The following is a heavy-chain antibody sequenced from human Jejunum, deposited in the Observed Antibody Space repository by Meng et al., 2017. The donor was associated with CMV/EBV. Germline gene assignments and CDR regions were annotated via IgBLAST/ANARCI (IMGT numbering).Heavy chain of an antibody. CDR3: ARKSSITMVRGYRDWFDP. Sequence: FTGYYMHWVRQAPGQGLEWMGWINPDSGGTNYPQKFQGRVTVTWDTSIGTAYMELSGLGSDDTAVYYCARKSSITMVRGYRDWFDPWGQGTLVTVSS. J-gene: IGHJ5*02. D-gene: IGHD3-10*01. CDR1: FTGYY. CDR2: INPDSGGT. V-gene: IGHV1-2*02.